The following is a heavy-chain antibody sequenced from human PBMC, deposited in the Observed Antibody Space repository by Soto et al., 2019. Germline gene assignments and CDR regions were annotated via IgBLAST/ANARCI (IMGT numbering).Heavy chain of an antibody. CDR3: GRGGAAGTRGPDY. V-gene: IGHV4-59*12. CDR1: GGSIRDYY. D-gene: IGHD6-13*01. CDR2: IYYTGTT. J-gene: IGHJ4*02. Sequence: SETLSLTCTVSGGSIRDYYWGWIRQSPGKGLERIGDIYYTGTTKYSPSLKSRVTISVDTSKNQFSLKLSSVTAADTAVYYCGRGGAAGTRGPDYWGQGTLVTVS.